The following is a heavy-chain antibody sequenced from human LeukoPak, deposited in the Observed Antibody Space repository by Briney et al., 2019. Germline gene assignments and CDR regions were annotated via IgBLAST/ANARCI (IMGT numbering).Heavy chain of an antibody. CDR3: AREVVTGASGYYYYMDV. J-gene: IGHJ6*03. CDR2: IYFSGKT. Sequence: SETLSFTCSVSGGSINRSGYYWGWIRQPPGKGLEWIGNIYFSGKTYYNPSLQSRVTISVDTSKNQFSLKVTSVTAADTAVYYCAREVVTGASGYYYYMDVWGKGTTVTVSS. D-gene: IGHD3-9*01. CDR1: GGSINRSGYY. V-gene: IGHV4-39*02.